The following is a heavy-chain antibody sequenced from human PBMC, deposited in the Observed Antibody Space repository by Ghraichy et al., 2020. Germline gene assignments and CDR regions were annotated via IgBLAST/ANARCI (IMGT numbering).Heavy chain of an antibody. CDR3: ARDSIAVPGTGVDP. V-gene: IGHV3-21*06. CDR1: GFTFRTYS. J-gene: IGHJ5*02. D-gene: IGHD6-19*01. Sequence: GESLNISCAASGFTFRTYSMNWVRQAPGKGLEWVSSISSSSSHIYYADSVKGRFTISRDNAKNSLYLQMNSLRAEDTAVYYCARDSIAVPGTGVDPWGQGTLVTVSS. CDR2: ISSSSSHI.